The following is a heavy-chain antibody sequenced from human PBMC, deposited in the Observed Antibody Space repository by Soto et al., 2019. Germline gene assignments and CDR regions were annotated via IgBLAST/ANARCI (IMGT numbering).Heavy chain of an antibody. CDR3: ARDHSGYYFDY. D-gene: IGHD3-3*01. V-gene: IGHV3-33*01. CDR1: GFTFSSYG. J-gene: IGHJ4*02. Sequence: GGSLRLSCAASGFTFSSYGLHWVRQTPGKGLEWVAVIWYDGSHKYYGDSVKGRFAISRDDSRNTLYLQMNSLRAEDTAVYYFARDHSGYYFDYWGQGPLVTVSS. CDR2: IWYDGSHK.